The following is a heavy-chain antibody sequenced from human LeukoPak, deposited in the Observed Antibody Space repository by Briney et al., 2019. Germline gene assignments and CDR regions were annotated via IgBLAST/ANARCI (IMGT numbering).Heavy chain of an antibody. D-gene: IGHD1-26*01. CDR2: ISGSGGST. J-gene: IGHJ4*02. CDR3: ARSIAVGATNTHFDS. Sequence: GGTLRLSCAASGFTFSSYGMSWVRQAPGKGLEWVSAISGSGGSTYYADSVKGRFTISRDNAKNSLYLQMSSLRAEDTAVYFCARSIAVGATNTHFDSWGQGTLVTVSS. V-gene: IGHV3-23*01. CDR1: GFTFSSYG.